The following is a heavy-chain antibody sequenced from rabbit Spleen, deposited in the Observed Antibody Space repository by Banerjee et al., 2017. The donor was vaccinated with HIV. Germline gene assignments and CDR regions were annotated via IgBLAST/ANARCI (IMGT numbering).Heavy chain of an antibody. CDR3: ARARYIRGGFGATYPTYFNL. D-gene: IGHD6-1*01. Sequence: QEQLVESGGGLVKPEGSLKLSCTASGFSFSNKAVMCWVRQAPGKGLEWIACIGNGDGSTYYASWPKGRFTISRASSTTVTLRMTSLTAADTATYFCARARYIRGGFGATYPTYFNLWGPGTLVTVS. V-gene: IGHV1S45*01. J-gene: IGHJ4*01. CDR2: IGNGDGST. CDR1: GFSFSNKAV.